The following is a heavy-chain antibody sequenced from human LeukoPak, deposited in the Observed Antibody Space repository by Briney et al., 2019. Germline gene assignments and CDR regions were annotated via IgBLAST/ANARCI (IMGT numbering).Heavy chain of an antibody. CDR2: IGSDGAYT. V-gene: IGHV3-74*01. CDR1: GFTFSNYW. CDR3: VRDGQQLAFDK. D-gene: IGHD6-13*01. J-gene: IGHJ4*02. Sequence: EGSLRLSCAASGFTFSNYWMLWVRQTPEKGLVWVSRIGSDGAYTSSADSVKGRFTMSRDNAKNTLYLQMNSLRVEDTAVYYCVRDGQQLAFDKWGQGTLVTVSS.